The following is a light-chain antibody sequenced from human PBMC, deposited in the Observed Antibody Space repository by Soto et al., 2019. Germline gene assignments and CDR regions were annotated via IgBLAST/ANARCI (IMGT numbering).Light chain of an antibody. V-gene: IGLV2-14*01. CDR1: SSDVGNYSY. J-gene: IGLJ1*01. Sequence: QSVLTQSASVSGSPGQSITISCTGTSSDVGNYSYVSWYQQHPGEVTKLIIYNVNNRPSGVSNRFTGSKSGNTASLTISGLQAEDEADYYCSSFTSSTTYVFGTGTKVTVL. CDR2: NVN. CDR3: SSFTSSTTYV.